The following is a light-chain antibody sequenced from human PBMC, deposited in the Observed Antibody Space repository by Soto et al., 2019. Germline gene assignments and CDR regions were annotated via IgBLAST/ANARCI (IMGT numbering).Light chain of an antibody. CDR1: QSVAGN. Sequence: EIVMTQSPANLSVSPGERATLSCRASQSVAGNLAWYQQKPGQAPRLLIYGASTRATGIPARFSGSGSGTEFTLTISSLQSEDFAVYYCLQYNNWPPLTFGGGTKVEIK. CDR3: LQYNNWPPLT. V-gene: IGKV3-15*01. J-gene: IGKJ4*01. CDR2: GAS.